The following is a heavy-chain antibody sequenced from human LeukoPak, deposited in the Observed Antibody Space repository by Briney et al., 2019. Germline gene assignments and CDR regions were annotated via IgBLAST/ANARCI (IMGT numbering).Heavy chain of an antibody. CDR1: GYTFTSYG. CDR2: ISAYNGNT. CDR3: ARDLGILAAAGYFDY. V-gene: IGHV1-18*01. Sequence: ASVKVSCKASGYTFTSYGISWVRQAPGQGLEWMGWISAYNGNTNYAQKLQGRVTMTTDTSTSTAYMELRSLRSDDTAVYYCARDLGILAAAGYFDYWGQGTWSPSPQ. J-gene: IGHJ4*02. D-gene: IGHD6-13*01.